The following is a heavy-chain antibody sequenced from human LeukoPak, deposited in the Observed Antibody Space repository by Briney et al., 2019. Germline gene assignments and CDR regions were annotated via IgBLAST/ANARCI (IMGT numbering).Heavy chain of an antibody. V-gene: IGHV4-59*01. CDR1: GGSISSYY. D-gene: IGHD6-13*01. J-gene: IGHJ4*02. CDR3: ARGSSWSYYFDY. CDR2: FHYSGST. Sequence: SETLSLTCAVSGGSISSYYWSWIRQPPEKGLEWIGYFHYSGSTNYSPSLKSRVTISIDTSKNQFSLKVSSVTAADTAVYYCARGSSWSYYFDYWGQGTLVTVSS.